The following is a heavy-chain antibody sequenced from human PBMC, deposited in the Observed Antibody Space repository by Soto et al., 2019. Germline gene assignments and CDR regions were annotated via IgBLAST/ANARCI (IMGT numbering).Heavy chain of an antibody. J-gene: IGHJ4*02. Sequence: ASVKVSCKASGGSLSTNPISWVRQAPGQGLEWMGGTGSGTGPGNHAQKFQGRLTVTADKSTSTVYMELTNLSSEDTAVYYCARRDSGGFYRFFDSWGQGTMVTVYS. CDR3: ARRDSGGFYRFFDS. V-gene: IGHV1-69*06. D-gene: IGHD2-15*01. CDR2: TGSGTGPG. CDR1: GGSLSTNP.